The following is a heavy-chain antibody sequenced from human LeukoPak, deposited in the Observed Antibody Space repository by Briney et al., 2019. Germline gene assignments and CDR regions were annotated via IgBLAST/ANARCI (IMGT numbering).Heavy chain of an antibody. D-gene: IGHD2-2*01. CDR2: ISSSSSYI. Sequence: GGSLRLSCAASGFTFSDYYMSWIRQAPGKGLEWVSSISSSSSYIYYADSVKGRFTISRDNAKNSLYLQMNSLRAEDTAVYYCARGVVPAAPFDYWGQGTLVTVSS. J-gene: IGHJ4*02. CDR1: GFTFSDYY. V-gene: IGHV3-11*06. CDR3: ARGVVPAAPFDY.